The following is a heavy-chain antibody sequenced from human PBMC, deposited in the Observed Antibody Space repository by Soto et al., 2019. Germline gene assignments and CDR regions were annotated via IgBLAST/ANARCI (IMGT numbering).Heavy chain of an antibody. J-gene: IGHJ4*02. Sequence: ASVKVSCKASGYTFTGYYMHWVRQAPGQGLEWMGWINPNSGGTNYAQKFQGRVTMTRDTSISTAYMELSRLRSDDTAVYYCARVPGIAARPDAYWGQGTLVTVSS. CDR1: GYTFTGYY. CDR2: INPNSGGT. CDR3: ARVPGIAARPDAY. V-gene: IGHV1-2*02. D-gene: IGHD6-6*01.